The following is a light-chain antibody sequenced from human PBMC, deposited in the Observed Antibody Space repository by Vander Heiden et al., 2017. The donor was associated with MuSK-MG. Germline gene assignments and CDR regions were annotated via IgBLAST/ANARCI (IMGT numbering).Light chain of an antibody. J-gene: IGKJ4*01. CDR1: QDIRNY. V-gene: IGKV1-27*01. CDR3: QRVNSAPPT. Sequence: DIQMTQSPSSLSASVGDRVTITCRASQDIRNYLAWYQQKPGKVPKLLMYAASTLQSGVPSRFSGSGSGTDFTLTISILHPEDVATYYCQRVNSAPPTFGGGTKVEIK. CDR2: AAS.